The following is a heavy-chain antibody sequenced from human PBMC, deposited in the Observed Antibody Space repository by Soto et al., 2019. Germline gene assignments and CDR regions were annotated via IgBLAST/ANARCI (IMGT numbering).Heavy chain of an antibody. CDR1: GYTFTSYD. CDR2: MNPNSGNT. CDR3: AGQNTGRGLTFDP. Sequence: QVQLVQSGAEVKKPGASVKVSCKASGYTFTSYDINWVRQATGQGLEWMGWMNPNSGNTGYAQNFQGRVTMTRNTXIRTAYMGLSSLRSEDTAVYYSAGQNTGRGLTFDPWGQGTLVTVSS. V-gene: IGHV1-8*01. J-gene: IGHJ5*02. D-gene: IGHD1-26*01.